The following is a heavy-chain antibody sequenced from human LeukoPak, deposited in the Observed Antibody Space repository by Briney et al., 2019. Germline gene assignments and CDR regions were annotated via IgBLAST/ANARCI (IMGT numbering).Heavy chain of an antibody. J-gene: IGHJ5*02. V-gene: IGHV4-61*01. CDR2: IYYSGST. Sequence: TPSDTLSLTCTVSGVSVSSVSYYWSWIRQPPGKGLEWIGYIYYSGSTNYNPSLKSRVTISVDTSKNQFSLKLSSVTAADTAVYYCAREPVVVVAATRGWFDPWGRGTLVTVSS. CDR3: AREPVVVVAATRGWFDP. D-gene: IGHD2-15*01. CDR1: GVSVSSVSYY.